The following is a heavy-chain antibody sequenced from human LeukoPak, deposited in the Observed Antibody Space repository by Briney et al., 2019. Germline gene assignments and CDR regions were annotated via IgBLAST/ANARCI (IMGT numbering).Heavy chain of an antibody. D-gene: IGHD1-26*01. CDR2: MDHRVAT. J-gene: IGHJ4*02. CDR3: ARHGVAERCLDY. V-gene: IGHV4-39*01. Sequence: SETLSLTCTVSGDSISTSSYYWGWIRQPPGKGLEWIGSMDHRVATYYNPSLKSRITTSVDTSKNQFSLKLNSVSAADTAVYYCARHGVAERCLDYWGQGTLVTVSS. CDR1: GDSISTSSYY.